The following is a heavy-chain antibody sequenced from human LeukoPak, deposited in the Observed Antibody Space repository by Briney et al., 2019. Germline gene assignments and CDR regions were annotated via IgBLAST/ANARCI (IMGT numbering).Heavy chain of an antibody. J-gene: IGHJ4*02. V-gene: IGHV3-53*01. CDR2: IYSGGNT. Sequence: GGSLRLSCAASGFTVSGNYMSWVRQAPGKGLEWVSVIYSGGNTYYADSVKGRFTISRDNSKNTLFLQMNSLRAEDTAVYYCAKDGGLWVSAHWGDSWGRGTLVTVSS. CDR3: AKDGGLWVSAHWGDS. D-gene: IGHD7-27*01. CDR1: GFTVSGNY.